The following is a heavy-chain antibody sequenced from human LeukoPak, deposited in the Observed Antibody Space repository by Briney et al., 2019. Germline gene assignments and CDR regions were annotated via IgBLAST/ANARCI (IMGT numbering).Heavy chain of an antibody. CDR2: INYSGST. D-gene: IGHD2-15*01. CDR1: GGSFSGYY. V-gene: IGHV4-34*01. J-gene: IGHJ4*02. Sequence: SETLSLTCGVYGGSFSGYYWNWIRQPPGRGLEWIGEINYSGSTNYNPSLKSRVTISVATSKKQFSLKLSSVTAADTAVYYCAVRRYCSGGSCYPFDYWGQGTLVTVSS. CDR3: AVRRYCSGGSCYPFDY.